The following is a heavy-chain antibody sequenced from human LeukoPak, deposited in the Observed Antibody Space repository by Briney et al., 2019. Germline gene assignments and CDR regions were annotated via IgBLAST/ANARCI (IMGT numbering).Heavy chain of an antibody. V-gene: IGHV3-7*01. Sequence: GGSLRLSCVASGFTFSSLWMTWVRQAPGKGLEWVANIKQDGSDIYYVDSVKGRFTISRDNAKNSLFLQMNSLRAEDTAVYYCASTNYRGGATGYNWFDPWGQGTLVTVSS. CDR3: ASTNYRGGATGYNWFDP. CDR1: GFTFSSLW. J-gene: IGHJ5*02. CDR2: IKQDGSDI. D-gene: IGHD1-26*01.